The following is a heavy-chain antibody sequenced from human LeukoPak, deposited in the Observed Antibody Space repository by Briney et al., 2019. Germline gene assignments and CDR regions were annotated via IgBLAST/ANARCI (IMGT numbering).Heavy chain of an antibody. CDR2: ISSSSSYI. Sequence: GGSLRLSCAASGFTLSTYTMNWVRQAPGKGLEWASSISSSSSYIYYADSVKCRFTISRDDAKNSLSLQMNSLRAEDTAVYYCARGGYSYGYGYYYDSSGYYTAFDYWGQGTLVTVSS. V-gene: IGHV3-21*01. D-gene: IGHD3-22*01. CDR3: ARGGYSYGYGYYYDSSGYYTAFDY. J-gene: IGHJ4*02. CDR1: GFTLSTYT.